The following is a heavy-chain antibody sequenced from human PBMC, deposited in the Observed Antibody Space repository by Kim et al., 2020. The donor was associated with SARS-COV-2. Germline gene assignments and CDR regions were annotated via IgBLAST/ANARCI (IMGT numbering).Heavy chain of an antibody. CDR3: ARVVHVPASTWMSHYYSY. V-gene: IGHV1-8*01. Sequence: ASVKVSCKASGYTFTSYDINWVRQAPGQELEWMGWINPNSGNTDYAQKFQGRVTMTRNSSISTAYMVLSILPSETTAVYYCARVVHVPASTWMSHYYSY. CDR1: GYTFTSYD. J-gene: IGHJ6*03. CDR2: INPNSGNT. D-gene: IGHD2-2*01.